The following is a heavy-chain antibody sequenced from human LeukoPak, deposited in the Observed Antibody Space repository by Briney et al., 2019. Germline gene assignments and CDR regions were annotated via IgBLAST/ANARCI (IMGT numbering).Heavy chain of an antibody. CDR2: NYPNSGST. CDR1: GYTFTVNH. V-gene: IGHV1-2*02. J-gene: IGHJ2*01. Sequence: AAAKVSCNSSGYTFTVNHVHWVRQAPAQGLEWMGWNYPNSGSTKYAQKFQDRGAITSDTAIATASMELSGLSSDDTAAYFCAREADIVRFDLRGRGTLVTVSS. D-gene: IGHD3-16*02. CDR3: AREADIVRFDL.